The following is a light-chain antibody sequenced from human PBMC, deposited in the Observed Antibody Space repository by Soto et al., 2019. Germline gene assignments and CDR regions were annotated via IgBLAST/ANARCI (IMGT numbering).Light chain of an antibody. Sequence: QSALTQPASVSGSPGQSITISCTGTSSDVGGFNYVSWYQQHPGKAPKLMIFDVSSRPTGVSNRFSGSKSGNTASLTISGLQAEDEADYYCSSSTSSSTLVLFGGWTKLTVL. CDR3: SSSTSSSTLVL. CDR2: DVS. J-gene: IGLJ2*01. CDR1: SSDVGGFNY. V-gene: IGLV2-14*01.